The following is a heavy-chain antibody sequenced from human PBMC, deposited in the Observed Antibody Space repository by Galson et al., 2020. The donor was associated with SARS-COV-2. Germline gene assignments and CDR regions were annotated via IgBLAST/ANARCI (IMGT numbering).Heavy chain of an antibody. D-gene: IGHD4-17*01. V-gene: IGHV3-30*04. CDR3: ARDASSWHDYGDYYYGMDV. CDR1: GFTFSSYA. J-gene: IGHJ6*02. CDR2: ISYDGSNK. Sequence: GESLKISCAASGFTFSSYAMHWVRQAPGKGLEWVAVISYDGSNKYYADSVKGRFTISRDNSKNTLYLQMNSLRAEDTAVYYCARDASSWHDYGDYYYGMDVWGQGTTVTVSS.